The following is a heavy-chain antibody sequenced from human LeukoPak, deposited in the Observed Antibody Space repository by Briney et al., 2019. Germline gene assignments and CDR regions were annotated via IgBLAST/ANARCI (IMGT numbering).Heavy chain of an antibody. CDR3: ARDRYSSGWYEDY. J-gene: IGHJ4*02. CDR1: GGSISSGSYH. CDR2: IYTSGST. Sequence: SETLSLTCTVSGGSISSGSYHWSWIRQPAGKGLEWVGRIYTSGSTNYNPSLKSRVTISVDTSKNQFSLKLSSVTAADTAVYYCARDRYSSGWYEDYWGQGTLVTVSS. V-gene: IGHV4-61*02. D-gene: IGHD6-19*01.